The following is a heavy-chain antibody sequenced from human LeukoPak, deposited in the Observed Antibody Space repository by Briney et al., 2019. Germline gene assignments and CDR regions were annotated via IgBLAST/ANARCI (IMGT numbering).Heavy chain of an antibody. Sequence: PSETLSLTCTVSGGSITSSNYYWGWIRQPPGTGLEWIGSFYYSGSTNYNPSLKSRVTISVDTSKNQFSLKLSSVTAADTAVYYCAGIPAAMPESLLDWFDPWGQGTLVTVSS. J-gene: IGHJ5*02. D-gene: IGHD2-2*01. CDR3: AGIPAAMPESLLDWFDP. CDR1: GGSITSSNYY. CDR2: FYYSGST. V-gene: IGHV4-39*01.